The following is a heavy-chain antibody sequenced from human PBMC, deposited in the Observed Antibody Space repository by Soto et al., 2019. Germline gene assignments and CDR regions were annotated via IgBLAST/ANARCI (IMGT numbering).Heavy chain of an antibody. Sequence: QVQLQQWGAGLLKPSETLSLTCAVYGGSFSGCYWHWIRQPPGKGLEWIGEITHSGSTNYNPSLKSRVTTSVDTSKNQFSLKLSSVTAADTAVYYCARGWGRIFDYWGQGTLVTVSS. CDR1: GGSFSGCY. CDR2: ITHSGST. D-gene: IGHD7-27*01. CDR3: ARGWGRIFDY. J-gene: IGHJ4*02. V-gene: IGHV4-34*01.